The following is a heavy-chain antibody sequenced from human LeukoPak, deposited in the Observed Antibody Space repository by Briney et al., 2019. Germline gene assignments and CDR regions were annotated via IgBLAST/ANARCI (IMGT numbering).Heavy chain of an antibody. Sequence: ASVKVSCKASGGTFSSYAINWVRQAPGQGLEWMGGIIPIFGTANYAQKFQGRVTITADKSTSTAYMELSSLRSEDTAVYYCARDKEVRQFDPWGQGTLVTVSS. CDR3: ARDKEVRQFDP. CDR2: IIPIFGTA. CDR1: GGTFSSYA. V-gene: IGHV1-69*06. J-gene: IGHJ5*02.